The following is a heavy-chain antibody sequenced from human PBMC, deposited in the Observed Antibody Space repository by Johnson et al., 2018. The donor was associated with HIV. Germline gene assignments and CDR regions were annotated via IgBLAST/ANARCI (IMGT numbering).Heavy chain of an antibody. CDR2: IYSSGST. J-gene: IGHJ3*02. D-gene: IGHD1-7*01. CDR1: GFTLDDYD. V-gene: IGHV3-66*01. CDR3: ARDTVRGELELPDGFDI. Sequence: VQLVESGGGVVRPGGSLRLSCAASGFTLDDYDMSWVRQVPGKGLDWVSVIYSSGSTYYTDSVKGRFTTSRDNSKNTVYLQMNSLRAEDTAVYYCARDTVRGELELPDGFDIWGQGTMVTVSS.